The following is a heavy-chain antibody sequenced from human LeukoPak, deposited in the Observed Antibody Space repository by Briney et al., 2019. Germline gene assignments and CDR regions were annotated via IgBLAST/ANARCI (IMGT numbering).Heavy chain of an antibody. Sequence: TLSLTCTVSGGSISSGSYYWSWLRQPAGKGLEWIGRIYTSGSTNYNPSLKSRVTISVDTSKNQFSLKLSSVTAADTAVYYCARGNSALFWFDPWGQGTLVTVSS. CDR3: ARGNSALFWFDP. J-gene: IGHJ5*02. CDR2: IYTSGST. V-gene: IGHV4-61*02. D-gene: IGHD2/OR15-2a*01. CDR1: GGSISSGSYY.